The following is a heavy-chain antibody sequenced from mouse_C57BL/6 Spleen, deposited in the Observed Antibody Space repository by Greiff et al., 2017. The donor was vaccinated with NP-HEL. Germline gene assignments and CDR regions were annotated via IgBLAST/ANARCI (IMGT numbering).Heavy chain of an antibody. CDR1: GYTFTDYY. J-gene: IGHJ3*01. D-gene: IGHD2-4*01. Sequence: VKLQESGAELVRPGASVKLSCKASGYTFTDYYINWVKQRPGQGLEWIARIYPGSGNTYYNEKFKGKATLTAEKSSSTAYMQLSSLTSEDSAVYFCARRGDYDYDEFAYWGQGTLVTVSA. CDR3: ARRGDYDYDEFAY. CDR2: IYPGSGNT. V-gene: IGHV1-76*01.